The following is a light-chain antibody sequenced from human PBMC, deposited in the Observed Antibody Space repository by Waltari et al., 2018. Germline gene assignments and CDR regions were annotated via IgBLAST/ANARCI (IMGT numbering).Light chain of an antibody. CDR2: EVS. Sequence: QSGLTQPASVAGSPGKSVPISCTGTSSDVGGYNYVSWYQQHPGKAPKLMNYEVSNRPSGVSKRFSGSKSVNTASLTISGLQAEDEADYYCSSYTSSSTSHVVFGGGTKLTVL. CDR3: SSYTSSSTSHVV. CDR1: SSDVGGYNY. J-gene: IGLJ2*01. V-gene: IGLV2-14*01.